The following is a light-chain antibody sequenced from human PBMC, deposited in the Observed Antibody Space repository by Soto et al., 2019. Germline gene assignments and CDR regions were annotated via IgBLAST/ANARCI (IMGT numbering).Light chain of an antibody. V-gene: IGKV3-15*01. Sequence: EIVMTQSPATLSVSPGERATLSCRASQSVSTNLAWHQQRPGQAPRLLIYGASTRATGIPARFSGSGSGTEVTLTISSLESEDFAVYYCQQYNNWPPYTFGQGTKVDIK. CDR2: GAS. J-gene: IGKJ2*01. CDR3: QQYNNWPPYT. CDR1: QSVSTN.